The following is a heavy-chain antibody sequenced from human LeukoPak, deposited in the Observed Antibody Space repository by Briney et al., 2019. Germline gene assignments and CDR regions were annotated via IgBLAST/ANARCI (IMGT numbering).Heavy chain of an antibody. D-gene: IGHD3-22*01. CDR3: SRRSGYPNWFDP. Sequence: GGSLRLSCAASGFTFSSYAMNWVRQAPGKGLEWVSAISGSGGSTYYADSVKGRFTISRDNSNNTLYLQMNSLTVEDTAVYYCSRRSGYPNWFDPWGQGTLVTVSS. J-gene: IGHJ5*02. CDR1: GFTFSSYA. CDR2: ISGSGGST. V-gene: IGHV3-23*01.